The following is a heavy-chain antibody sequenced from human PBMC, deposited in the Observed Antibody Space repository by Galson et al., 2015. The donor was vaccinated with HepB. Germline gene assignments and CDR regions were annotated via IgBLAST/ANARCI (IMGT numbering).Heavy chain of an antibody. CDR2: ISSSSTYI. D-gene: IGHD2-21*02. Sequence: SLRLSCAASGFTFRGYSMDWVRQAPGKGLEWVSSISSSSTYIYYADSVKGRFTVPRDNANNSLYLQMNSLRAEDTAVYYCARVPNCGGDCYSDDYWGQGTLVTVSS. V-gene: IGHV3-21*01. J-gene: IGHJ4*02. CDR1: GFTFRGYS. CDR3: ARVPNCGGDCYSDDY.